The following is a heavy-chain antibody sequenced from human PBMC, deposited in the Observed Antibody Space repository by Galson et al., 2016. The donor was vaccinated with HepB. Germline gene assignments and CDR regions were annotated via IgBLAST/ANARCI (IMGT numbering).Heavy chain of an antibody. Sequence: SVKVSCKASGGTFSNYVINWVRQAPGQGLQWMGGIIPIFGTTHYAQKFQGRVTITADESTSTAYMELSSLRSEDTAVYYCAVSSAFDFWGQGTLVVVSS. CDR2: IIPIFGTT. CDR1: GGTFSNYV. V-gene: IGHV1-69*13. D-gene: IGHD2-2*01. CDR3: AVSSAFDF. J-gene: IGHJ4*02.